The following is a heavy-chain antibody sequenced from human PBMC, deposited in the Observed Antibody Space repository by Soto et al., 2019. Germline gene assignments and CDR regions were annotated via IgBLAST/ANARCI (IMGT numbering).Heavy chain of an antibody. Sequence: GGSLRLSCAASGFSFITYAMSWVRQAPGKGLEWVSAIKSDGSSTYYAASVKDRFIISRDNSKNTLYLQLNSLRAEDTAVYYCAQLGLMTFSHKHYFNHWGRGTLVTVSS. CDR3: AQLGLMTFSHKHYFNH. CDR2: IKSDGSST. V-gene: IGHV3-23*01. CDR1: GFSFITYA. J-gene: IGHJ4*02. D-gene: IGHD3-16*01.